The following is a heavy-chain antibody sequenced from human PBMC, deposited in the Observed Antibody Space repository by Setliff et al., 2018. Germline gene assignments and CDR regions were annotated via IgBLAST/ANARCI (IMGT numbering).Heavy chain of an antibody. J-gene: IGHJ3*02. Sequence: ASVKVSCKASGYTFTTYCFHWVRQAPGQGLEWMGIISPSGGSTSYAQKFQDRVTMTRDTSTSTVYMELSSLRSEDTAVYYCARGGKATGYGGGGAFDIWGQGTMVT. V-gene: IGHV1-46*01. CDR2: ISPSGGST. CDR1: GYTFTTYC. D-gene: IGHD6-25*01. CDR3: ARGGKATGYGGGGAFDI.